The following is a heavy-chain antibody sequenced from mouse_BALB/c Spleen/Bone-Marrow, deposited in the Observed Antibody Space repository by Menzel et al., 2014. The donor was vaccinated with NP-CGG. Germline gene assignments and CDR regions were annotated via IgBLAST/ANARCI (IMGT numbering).Heavy chain of an antibody. CDR3: ARGYQRILAY. V-gene: IGHV1S29*02. J-gene: IGHJ3*01. CDR2: IYPYNGGT. CDR1: GYTFTDHN. Sequence: EVMLVESGPELVKPGASVKISCKASGYTFTDHNMHWVKQSHGKSLEWIGYIYPYNGGTAYNQKFKSKATLTVDNSSSTAYMELRSLTSEDSAVYYCARGYQRILAYWGQGTLVTVSA.